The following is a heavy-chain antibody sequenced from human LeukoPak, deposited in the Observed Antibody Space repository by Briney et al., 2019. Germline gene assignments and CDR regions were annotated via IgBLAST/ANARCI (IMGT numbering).Heavy chain of an antibody. CDR1: GGSVGGGGYY. D-gene: IGHD3-22*01. CDR2: IYYSGST. V-gene: IGHV4-61*08. Sequence: PSQTLSLTCTVSGGSVGGGGYYWSWIRQPPGKGLEWIGYIYYSGSTNYNPSLKSRVTISVNTSKNQFSLKLSSVTAADTAVYYCARGQDYYDSSGYYTQKFDYWGQGTLVTVSS. CDR3: ARGQDYYDSSGYYTQKFDY. J-gene: IGHJ4*02.